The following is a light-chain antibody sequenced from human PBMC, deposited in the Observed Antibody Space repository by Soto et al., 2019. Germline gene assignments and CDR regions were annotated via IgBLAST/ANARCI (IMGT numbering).Light chain of an antibody. V-gene: IGKV1-33*01. J-gene: IGKJ4*01. Sequence: DIQMTQSPSSLSASVGDRVTITCQASQDINNFLHWYEQRPGKAPKLLIYDAIKLDTGVPSRFSGSGSGPHFTFTISSLQPEDIATYFCQQSDSLPPTFGGGTKVEI. CDR3: QQSDSLPPT. CDR2: DAI. CDR1: QDINNF.